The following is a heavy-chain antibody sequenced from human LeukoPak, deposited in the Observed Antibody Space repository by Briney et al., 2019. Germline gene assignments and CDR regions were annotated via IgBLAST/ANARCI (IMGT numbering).Heavy chain of an antibody. V-gene: IGHV4-4*07. CDR1: GGSISSYY. CDR2: IYTSGST. D-gene: IGHD4-11*01. CDR3: ASGGHDYSNHEVFDY. Sequence: SETLSLTCTVSGGSISSYYWSWIRQPAGKGLEWIGRIYTSGSTNYNPSLKSRVTMSVDTSKNQFSLKLSSVIAADTAVYYCASGGHDYSNHEVFDYWGQGTLVTVSS. J-gene: IGHJ4*02.